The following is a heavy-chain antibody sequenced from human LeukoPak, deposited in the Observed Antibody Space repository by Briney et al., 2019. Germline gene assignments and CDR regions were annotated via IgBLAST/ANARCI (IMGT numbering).Heavy chain of an antibody. CDR1: GYTFTSYG. Sequence: ASVKVSCKASGYTFTSYGISWVRQAPGQGLEWMGWISAYNGNTNYAQKLQGRVTMTTDTSTSTAYMELRSLRSDDTAVYYCARDSDYDSSGYYLPLHIWGQGTMVTVSS. CDR2: ISAYNGNT. J-gene: IGHJ3*02. D-gene: IGHD3-22*01. V-gene: IGHV1-18*01. CDR3: ARDSDYDSSGYYLPLHI.